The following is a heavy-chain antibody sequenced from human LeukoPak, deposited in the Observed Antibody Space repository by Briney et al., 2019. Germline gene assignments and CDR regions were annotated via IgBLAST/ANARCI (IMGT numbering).Heavy chain of an antibody. CDR1: GFTFSSYW. D-gene: IGHD3-10*01. CDR3: ARARDYGSGKANAFDI. V-gene: IGHV3-7*05. CDR2: IKRDGSEK. J-gene: IGHJ3*02. Sequence: GGSLRLSCAASGFTFSSYWMSRVRQAPGKGLEWVANIKRDGSEKYYVDSVKGRFTISRDNAENSLYLQLNSLRAEDTAVYYCARARDYGSGKANAFDIWGQETMVTVSS.